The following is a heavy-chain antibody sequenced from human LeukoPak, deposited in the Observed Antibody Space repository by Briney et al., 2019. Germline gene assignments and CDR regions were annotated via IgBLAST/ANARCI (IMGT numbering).Heavy chain of an antibody. D-gene: IGHD4-17*01. CDR1: GFTFSSYA. J-gene: IGHJ4*02. V-gene: IGHV3-23*01. CDR2: ISGSGGST. Sequence: PGGSLRLSCAASGFTFSSYAMSWVRQAPGKGLEWVSAISGSGGSTYYADSVKGRFTISRDNSKNTLYLQMNGLRAEDTAVYYCAKGDYGDYVPFDYWGQGTLVTVSS. CDR3: AKGDYGDYVPFDY.